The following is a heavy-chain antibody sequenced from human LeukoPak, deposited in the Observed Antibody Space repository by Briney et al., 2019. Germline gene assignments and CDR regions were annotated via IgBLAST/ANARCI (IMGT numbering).Heavy chain of an antibody. V-gene: IGHV4-30-4*01. CDR3: ARVMSSGYYYAD. D-gene: IGHD3-22*01. J-gene: IGHJ4*02. CDR2: IYYSGST. Sequence: PSETLSLTCTVSGGSISSGDYYWSWIRQPPGKGLEWIGYIYYSGSTYDNPSLKSRVTISVDTSKNQFSLKLSSVTAADTAVYYCARVMSSGYYYADWGQGTLVTVSS. CDR1: GGSISSGDYY.